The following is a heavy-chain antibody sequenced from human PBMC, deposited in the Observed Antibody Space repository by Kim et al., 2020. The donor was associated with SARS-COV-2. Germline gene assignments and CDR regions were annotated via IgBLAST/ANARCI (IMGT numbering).Heavy chain of an antibody. CDR1: GFTFSSYG. CDR3: AKESGSGSYYAWTYYYYGMDV. V-gene: IGHV3-30*18. Sequence: GGSLRLSCAASGFTFSSYGMHWVRQAPGKGLEWVAVISYDGSNKYYADSVKGRFTISRDNSKNTLYLQMNSLRAEDTAVYYCAKESGSGSYYAWTYYYYGMDVWGQGTPVTGPS. J-gene: IGHJ6*02. CDR2: ISYDGSNK. D-gene: IGHD3-10*01.